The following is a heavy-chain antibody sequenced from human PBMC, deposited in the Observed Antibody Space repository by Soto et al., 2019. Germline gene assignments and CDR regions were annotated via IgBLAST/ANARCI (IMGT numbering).Heavy chain of an antibody. Sequence: GXSVKVSCAASGFTFSSYWMHLVRQAPGKGLVCVSRINSDGSSTSYADSVKGRFTISRDNAKNTLYLQMNSLRAEDTAVYYCARGDYGGNFDDWGQGTLVTVSS. CDR3: ARGDYGGNFDD. J-gene: IGHJ4*02. D-gene: IGHD4-17*01. CDR1: GFTFSSYW. V-gene: IGHV3-74*01. CDR2: INSDGSST.